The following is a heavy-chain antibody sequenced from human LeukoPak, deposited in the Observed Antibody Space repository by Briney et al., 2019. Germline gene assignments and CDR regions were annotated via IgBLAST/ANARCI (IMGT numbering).Heavy chain of an antibody. CDR2: IHPGESDT. D-gene: IGHD3-9*01. J-gene: IGHJ4*02. Sequence: GESLKISCKGSGYSFTNYWIGWVRQMPGKGLEWMGIIHPGESDTRYSPSFQGQVTISADKSISTAHLQWSSLEASDTAMYYCARRFDSGFDYWGQGTLVTVSS. CDR1: GYSFTNYW. CDR3: ARRFDSGFDY. V-gene: IGHV5-51*01.